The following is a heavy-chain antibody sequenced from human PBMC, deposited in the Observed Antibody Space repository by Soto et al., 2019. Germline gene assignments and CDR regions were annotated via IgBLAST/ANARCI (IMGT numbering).Heavy chain of an antibody. D-gene: IGHD2-2*01. CDR1: GYTFTSYG. V-gene: IGHV1-18*01. CDR3: AREGSYCSSTSCYYPRQAYYYFYTDV. CDR2: ISAYNGNT. J-gene: IGHJ6*03. Sequence: GASVKVSCKASGYTFTSYGISWVRQAPGQGLEWMGWISAYNGNTNYAQKLQGRVTMTTDTSTSTAYMELRSLRSDDTAVYYCAREGSYCSSTSCYYPRQAYYYFYTDVRRNATPVTVYS.